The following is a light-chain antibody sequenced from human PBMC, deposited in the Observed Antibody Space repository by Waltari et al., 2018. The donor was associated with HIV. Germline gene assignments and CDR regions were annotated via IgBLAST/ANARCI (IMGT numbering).Light chain of an antibody. Sequence: IVLTQSSATLSLSPGERATLSCRASQSISSGYLAWYQQRPGQPPRLLIYGASNRATGIPDRFSGSGSGTVFTLTITGMEPEDFAMYYCQQYGSSPCTFGLGTKLEI. CDR3: QQYGSSPCT. CDR2: GAS. CDR1: QSISSGY. J-gene: IGKJ2*02. V-gene: IGKV3-20*01.